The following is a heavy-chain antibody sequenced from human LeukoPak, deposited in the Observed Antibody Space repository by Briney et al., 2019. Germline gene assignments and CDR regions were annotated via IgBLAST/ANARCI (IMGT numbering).Heavy chain of an antibody. D-gene: IGHD2-15*01. J-gene: IGHJ6*04. Sequence: GGSLRLSCAASGFTFSSYGMHWVRQAPGKGLEWVAVISYDGSNKYYADSVKGRFTISRDNSKNTLYLQMNSLRAEDTAVYYCAKDEGGLVVAATGTYYYGMDVWGKGTTVTVSS. CDR3: AKDEGGLVVAATGTYYYGMDV. CDR1: GFTFSSYG. CDR2: ISYDGSNK. V-gene: IGHV3-30*18.